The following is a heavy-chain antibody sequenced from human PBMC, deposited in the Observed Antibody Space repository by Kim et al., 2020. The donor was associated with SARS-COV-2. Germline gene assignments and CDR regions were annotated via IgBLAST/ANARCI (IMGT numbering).Heavy chain of an antibody. CDR2: ISSNGGST. Sequence: GGSLRLSCAASGFTFSSYTMHWVRQAPGKGLEYVSAISSNGGSTYYANSVKGSFTISRDNSKSTLYLQMGSLGGEDVAVYYCARGGLQLWVRTCFDDWG. J-gene: IGHJ4*01. V-gene: IGHV3-64*01. D-gene: IGHD1-7*01. CDR1: GFTFSSYT. CDR3: ARGGLQLWVRTCFDD.